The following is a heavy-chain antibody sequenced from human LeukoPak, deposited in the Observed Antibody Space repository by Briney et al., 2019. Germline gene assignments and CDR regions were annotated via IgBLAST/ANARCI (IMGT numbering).Heavy chain of an antibody. J-gene: IGHJ4*02. D-gene: IGHD3-16*01. CDR2: IYYSGST. V-gene: IGHV4-30-4*01. CDR3: ASYTPPYPYFDY. Sequence: PSETLSLTCTVSGGSISSYYWSWIRQPPGKGLEWIGYIYYSGSTYYNPSLKSRVTISVDTSKNQFSLKLSSVTAADTAVYYCASYTPPYPYFDYWGQGTLVTVSS. CDR1: GGSISSYY.